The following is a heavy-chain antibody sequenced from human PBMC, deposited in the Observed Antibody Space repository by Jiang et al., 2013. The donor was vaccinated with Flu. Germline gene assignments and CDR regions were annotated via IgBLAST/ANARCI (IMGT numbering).Heavy chain of an antibody. D-gene: IGHD6-6*01. Sequence: LLKPSETLSLTCTVSGGSISSYYWNWIRQPPGKGLEWIGYIYYSGSTNYNPSLKSRVTISVDTSKNQFSLKLSSVTAADTAVYYCASARGRARELDYWGQGTLVTVSS. V-gene: IGHV4-59*08. CDR2: IYYSGST. CDR1: GGSISSYY. J-gene: IGHJ4*02. CDR3: ASARGRARELDY.